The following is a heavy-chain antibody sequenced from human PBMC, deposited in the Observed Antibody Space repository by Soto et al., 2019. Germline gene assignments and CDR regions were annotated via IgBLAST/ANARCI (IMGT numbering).Heavy chain of an antibody. Sequence: EVQLVESGGGLVKPGGSLRLSCAASGFTFSSYSMNWVRQAPGKGLEWVSSISSSSSYIYYADSVKGRFTISRDNAKNSLYLQMNSLRAEDTAVYYCARGDYSNYVYYYGMDVWGRGTTVTVSS. V-gene: IGHV3-21*01. J-gene: IGHJ6*02. CDR2: ISSSSSYI. CDR3: ARGDYSNYVYYYGMDV. CDR1: GFTFSSYS. D-gene: IGHD4-4*01.